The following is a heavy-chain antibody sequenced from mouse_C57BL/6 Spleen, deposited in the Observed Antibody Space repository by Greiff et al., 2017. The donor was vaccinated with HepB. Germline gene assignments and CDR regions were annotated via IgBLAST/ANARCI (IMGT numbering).Heavy chain of an antibody. J-gene: IGHJ3*01. CDR3: SDRWFAY. Sequence: DVKLQESGGGLVQPGGTMKLSCVASGFTFSNYWMNWVRQSPEKGLEWVAQIRLKSDNYATHYAESVKGRFTISRDDSKSSVYLQMNNLRAEDTGIYYCSDRWFAYWGQGTLVTVAA. CDR1: GFTFSNYW. CDR2: IRLKSDNYAT. V-gene: IGHV6-3*01.